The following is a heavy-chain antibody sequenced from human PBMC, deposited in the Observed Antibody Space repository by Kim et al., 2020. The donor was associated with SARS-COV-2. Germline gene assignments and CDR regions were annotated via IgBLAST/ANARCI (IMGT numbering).Heavy chain of an antibody. J-gene: IGHJ4*02. V-gene: IGHV4-59*13. CDR1: GGSISPYF. CDR3: ARVRYSTERYEGLYYFDY. CDR2: IYYSGAT. Sequence: SETLSLTCTVSGGSISPYFWTWIRQSPGKGLEWIGEIYYSGATTYKPSLKSRVSISVDSSKNQFSLKLRSVTAADTAVYYCARVRYSTERYEGLYYFDYWAREPWSPSPQ. D-gene: IGHD6-13*01.